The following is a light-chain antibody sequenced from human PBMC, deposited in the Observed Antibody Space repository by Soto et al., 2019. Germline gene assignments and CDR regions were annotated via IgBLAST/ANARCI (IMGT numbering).Light chain of an antibody. Sequence: SYVLTQAPSMSVLPGRTANISCDGKDIGGKTVHWYQQKSGQAPVLVVYDTTVRPSGIPERFSGSTSGNTATLAISRVEVDDEADYFCQVWDFRSGREVFGGGTKLTVL. CDR2: DTT. CDR1: DIGGKT. CDR3: QVWDFRSGREV. J-gene: IGLJ2*01. V-gene: IGLV3-21*02.